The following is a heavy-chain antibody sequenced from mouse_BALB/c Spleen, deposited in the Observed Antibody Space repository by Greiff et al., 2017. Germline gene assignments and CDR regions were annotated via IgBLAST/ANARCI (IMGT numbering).Heavy chain of an antibody. CDR2: ISYSGST. V-gene: IGHV3-2*02. Sequence: EVQRVESGPGLVKPSQSLSLTCTVTGYSITSDYAWNWIRQFPGNKLEWMGYISYSGSTSYNPSLKSRISITRDTSKNQFFLQLNSVTTEDTATYYCARSYGNFFDYWGQGTTLTVSS. CDR3: ARSYGNFFDY. D-gene: IGHD2-1*01. J-gene: IGHJ2*01. CDR1: GYSITSDYA.